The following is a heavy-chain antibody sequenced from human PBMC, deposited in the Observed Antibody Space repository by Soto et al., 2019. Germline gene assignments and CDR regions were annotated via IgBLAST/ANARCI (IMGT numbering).Heavy chain of an antibody. CDR1: GYTFTTSG. V-gene: IGHV1-18*04. CDR3: TRAGASDWNYVSTSS. CDR2: ISAKSGNT. J-gene: IGHJ4*02. Sequence: QLVQSGAEVKKPGASVKVSCKASGYTFTTSGFNWVRQAPGQGLEWMGWISAKSGNTNYAQKLQGRVTMTTDTSTSTVYMEVKSLTSDDTAIYYCTRAGASDWNYVSTSSWGQGTLVTVSS. D-gene: IGHD1-7*01.